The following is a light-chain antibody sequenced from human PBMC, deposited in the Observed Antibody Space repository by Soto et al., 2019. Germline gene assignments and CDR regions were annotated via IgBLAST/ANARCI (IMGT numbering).Light chain of an antibody. CDR2: DAS. CDR1: QSISSY. Sequence: IQMTQSPSSLSASVGDRVTITCRASQSISSYLNWYQQKPGKAPNLLIYDASNLESGVPSRFSGSGSGTEFTLTISSLQSEDFAVYYCQQYNSWPPITFGQGTRLEIK. J-gene: IGKJ5*01. CDR3: QQYNSWPPIT. V-gene: IGKV1-13*02.